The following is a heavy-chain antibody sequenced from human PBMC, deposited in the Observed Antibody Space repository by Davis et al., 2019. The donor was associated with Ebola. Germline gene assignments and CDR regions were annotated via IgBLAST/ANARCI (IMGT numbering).Heavy chain of an antibody. CDR3: ARQSEMATINFDY. CDR2: IDPSDSYS. Sequence: GESLKISCKGSGYSFTSYWISWVRQMPGKGLEWMGRIDPSDSYSNYSPSFQGHVTISADKSISTAYLQWSSLKASDTAMYYCARQSEMATINFDYWGQGTLVTVSS. CDR1: GYSFTSYW. D-gene: IGHD5-24*01. J-gene: IGHJ4*02. V-gene: IGHV5-10-1*01.